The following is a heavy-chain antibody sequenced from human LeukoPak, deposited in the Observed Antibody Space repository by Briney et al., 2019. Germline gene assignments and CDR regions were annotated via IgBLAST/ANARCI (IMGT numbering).Heavy chain of an antibody. Sequence: GGSLRLSCAASGFTVSSNYMSWLRQAPGKGLEWVSVIYSGGSTYYADSVKGRFTISRDNSKNTLYLQMNSLRAEDTAVYHCAKGPRAGIVGATSTWNFDYWGQGTLVTVSS. CDR1: GFTVSSNY. CDR3: AKGPRAGIVGATSTWNFDY. J-gene: IGHJ4*02. D-gene: IGHD1-26*01. CDR2: IYSGGST. V-gene: IGHV3-66*01.